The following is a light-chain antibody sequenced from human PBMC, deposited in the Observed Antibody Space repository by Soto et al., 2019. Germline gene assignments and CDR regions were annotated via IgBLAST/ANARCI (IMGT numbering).Light chain of an antibody. V-gene: IGKV1-9*01. CDR3: QQLNSSPFT. CDR1: QGISNY. J-gene: IGKJ3*01. Sequence: DIQLTQSPSFLSASVGDRVTITCRASQGISNYLAWYQQKPGKAPQLLIYAASTLQSGVPSRFSGSGSGTEITLTISSLQPEDFATYCCQQLNSSPFTFGPGTKVDIK. CDR2: AAS.